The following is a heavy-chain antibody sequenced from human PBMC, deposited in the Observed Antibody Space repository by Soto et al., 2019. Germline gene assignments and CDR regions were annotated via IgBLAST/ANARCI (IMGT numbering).Heavy chain of an antibody. CDR2: INPSGGST. CDR3: ARDAATINFDY. J-gene: IGHJ4*02. V-gene: IGHV1-46*01. Sequence: GASVKVSCKASGYTFTSYYIHWVLQAPGQGLEWMGIINPSGGSTSYAQKFQGRVTMTRDTSTSTVYMELSSLRSEDTAVYYCARDAATINFDYWGQGTLVTVS. CDR1: GYTFTSYY. D-gene: IGHD5-12*01.